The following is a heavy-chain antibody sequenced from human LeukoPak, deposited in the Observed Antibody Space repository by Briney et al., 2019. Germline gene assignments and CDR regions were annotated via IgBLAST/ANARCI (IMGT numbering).Heavy chain of an antibody. Sequence: RSGGSLRLSCAASGFTFDDYGMGWVRQAPGKGLEWVSGINWNGGSTGYADSVKGRFTISRDNAKNSLYLQMNSLRAEDTALYYCARDQRYSSSWPRGDYWGQGTLVTVSS. V-gene: IGHV3-20*04. CDR2: INWNGGST. CDR3: ARDQRYSSSWPRGDY. CDR1: GFTFDDYG. J-gene: IGHJ4*02. D-gene: IGHD6-13*01.